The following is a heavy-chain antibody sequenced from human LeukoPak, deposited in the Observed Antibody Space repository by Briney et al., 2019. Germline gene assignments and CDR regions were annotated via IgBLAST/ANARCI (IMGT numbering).Heavy chain of an antibody. CDR1: GFTFTDFA. Sequence: PGGSLRLSCAASGFTFTDFAMNWVRQAPGKGLEWVASISDGGGSTYYADSAKGRFSISRDNSQNTLYLQMNNLRAEDTAIYYCARDYADYVGFFFFDYWGQGSLVTVSS. J-gene: IGHJ4*02. CDR3: ARDYADYVGFFFFDY. CDR2: ISDGGGST. V-gene: IGHV3-23*01. D-gene: IGHD4-17*01.